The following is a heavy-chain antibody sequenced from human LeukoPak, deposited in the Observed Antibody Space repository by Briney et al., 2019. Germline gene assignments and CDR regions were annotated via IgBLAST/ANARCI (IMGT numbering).Heavy chain of an antibody. CDR2: IGSSSSYI. V-gene: IGHV3-21*01. CDR3: ARDHGGYCSSTSCYWAKNWFDP. CDR1: GFTFSSYS. Sequence: PGGSLRLSCAASGFTFSSYSMNWVRQAPGKGLEWVSSIGSSSSYIYYAGSVKGRFTISRDNAKNSLYLQMNSLRAEDTAVYYCARDHGGYCSSTSCYWAKNWFDPWGQGTLVTVSS. D-gene: IGHD2-2*01. J-gene: IGHJ5*02.